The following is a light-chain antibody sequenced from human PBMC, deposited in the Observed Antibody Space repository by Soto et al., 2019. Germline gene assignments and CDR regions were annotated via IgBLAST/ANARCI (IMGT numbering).Light chain of an antibody. CDR1: QSLSSW. CDR3: QQYSRFPWT. J-gene: IGKJ1*01. Sequence: DIQMTQSPSTLSASVGDRVTITCRASQSLSSWLAWYQQKPGKAPKLLIYDASSLESGVPSRFSGSGSGTEFTLTIRSLQPDDFATYYCQQYSRFPWTFGQGTKVEIK. CDR2: DAS. V-gene: IGKV1-5*01.